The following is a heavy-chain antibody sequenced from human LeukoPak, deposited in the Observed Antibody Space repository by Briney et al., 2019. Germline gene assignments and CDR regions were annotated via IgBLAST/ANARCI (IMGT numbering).Heavy chain of an antibody. CDR3: ATAGSSKLLWDYAMDV. CDR2: ICAGGST. D-gene: IGHD1-26*01. V-gene: IGHV3-53*04. Sequence: GGSLRLSCAASGFTFSTYWMSWVRQAPGKGLEWVSLICAGGSTYYADAVKGRFTISRHNSKNTLQLQMNSLRVEDTAVYYCATAGSSKLLWDYAMDVWGQGTTVTVSS. CDR1: GFTFSTYW. J-gene: IGHJ6*02.